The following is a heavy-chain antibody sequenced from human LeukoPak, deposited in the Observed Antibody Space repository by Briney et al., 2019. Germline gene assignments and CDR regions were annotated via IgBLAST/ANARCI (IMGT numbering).Heavy chain of an antibody. V-gene: IGHV3-9*01. CDR3: AKGRDYGSGSSLFDI. Sequence: PGGSLRLSCAASGFTFDDYAMHWVRQAPGKGLEWVSGISWNSGSIGYADSVKGRFTISRDNAKNSLYLQMNSLRAEDTALYYCAKGRDYGSGSSLFDIWGQGTMVTVSS. CDR2: ISWNSGSI. D-gene: IGHD3-10*01. CDR1: GFTFDDYA. J-gene: IGHJ3*02.